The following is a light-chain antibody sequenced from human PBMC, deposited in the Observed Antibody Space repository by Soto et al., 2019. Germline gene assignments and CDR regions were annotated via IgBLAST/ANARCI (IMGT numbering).Light chain of an antibody. CDR2: DVS. CDR1: SSDVGAYNY. CDR3: CSHAGSYNYV. Sequence: QSALTQPRSVSGSPGQSVTISCTGTSSDVGAYNYVSWYQQHPGKAPKVMIYDVSKRPSGVPDRFSGSKSGTTASLTISWLQADDEADYYCCSHAGSYNYVFGSGTKVTVL. J-gene: IGLJ1*01. V-gene: IGLV2-11*01.